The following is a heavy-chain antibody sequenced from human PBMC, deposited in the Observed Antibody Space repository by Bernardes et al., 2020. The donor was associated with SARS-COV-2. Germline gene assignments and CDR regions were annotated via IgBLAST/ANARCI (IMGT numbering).Heavy chain of an antibody. J-gene: IGHJ6*02. CDR3: SKNAKYSSSSMEV. CDR2: ISAIGGST. CDR1: GFTFSTYS. Sequence: GGSLRLSCAASGFTFSTYSMNWVRQAPGKGLEWVSAISAIGGSTYYAESVKGRVTISRDNSRNTVYLEMSSLRADDTAVYYCSKNAKYSSSSMEVWGQGTTVTVS. D-gene: IGHD6-6*01. V-gene: IGHV3-23*01.